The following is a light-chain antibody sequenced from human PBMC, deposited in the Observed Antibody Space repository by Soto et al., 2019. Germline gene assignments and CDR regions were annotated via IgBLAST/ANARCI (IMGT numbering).Light chain of an antibody. J-gene: IGKJ5*01. Sequence: EIMLTQSPGTLSLSPGERATLSCRASQSVNSRRLAWYQQKPGQAPRFLIYGASTRPIGIPDRFIGSGSGTDFTLTISRLEPEDFGVYYCQQYNTWPPITFGQGTRLEIK. CDR1: QSVNSRR. V-gene: IGKV3-20*01. CDR2: GAS. CDR3: QQYNTWPPIT.